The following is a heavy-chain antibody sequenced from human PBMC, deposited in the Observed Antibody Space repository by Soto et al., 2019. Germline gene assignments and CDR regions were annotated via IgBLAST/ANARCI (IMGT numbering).Heavy chain of an antibody. J-gene: IGHJ4*02. CDR3: AKGSPETYYYGSGIYY. CDR1: GFTFISYA. V-gene: IGHV3-23*01. Sequence: TGGSLRLSCAASGFTFISYAMSWVRQAPGKGLEWVSAISGSGGNTYYADSVKGRFTISRDNSKNTLYLQVNSLRAEDTAVYYCAKGSPETYYYGSGIYYWGQGTLVTVSS. CDR2: ISGSGGNT. D-gene: IGHD3-10*01.